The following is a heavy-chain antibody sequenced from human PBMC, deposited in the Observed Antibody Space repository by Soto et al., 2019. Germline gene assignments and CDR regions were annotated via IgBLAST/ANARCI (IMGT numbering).Heavy chain of an antibody. D-gene: IGHD6-13*01. J-gene: IGHJ4*02. Sequence: GGSLRLSCAASGFTFSSYEMNWVRQAPGKGLEWVSYISSSGSTIYYADSVKGRFTISRDNAKNSLYLQMNSLRAEDTAVYYCVRVHSSSWYGVFDYWGQGTLVTVSS. CDR1: GFTFSSYE. CDR3: VRVHSSSWYGVFDY. V-gene: IGHV3-48*03. CDR2: ISSSGSTI.